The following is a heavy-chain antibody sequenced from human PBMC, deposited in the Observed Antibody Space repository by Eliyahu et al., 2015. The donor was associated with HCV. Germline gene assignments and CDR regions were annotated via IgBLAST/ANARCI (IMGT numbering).Heavy chain of an antibody. Sequence: EVQLLESGGGLVQPGGSLRLSCAASGFTFXSYAMSWVRQAPGKGLEWVSAISGSGGSTYYADSVKGRFTISRDNSKNTLYLQMNSLRAEDTAVYYCAKRVPPEPHTVTTPFDYWGQGTLVTISS. CDR3: AKRVPPEPHTVTTPFDY. CDR2: ISGSGGST. D-gene: IGHD4-11*01. V-gene: IGHV3-23*01. J-gene: IGHJ4*02. CDR1: GFTFXSYA.